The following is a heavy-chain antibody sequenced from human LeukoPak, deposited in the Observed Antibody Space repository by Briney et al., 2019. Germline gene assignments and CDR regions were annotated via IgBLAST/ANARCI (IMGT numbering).Heavy chain of an antibody. D-gene: IGHD4-17*01. Sequence: GGSLRPSCAASGFTFTSYAMTWVRQAPGKGLEWVSVIGGSGGSTYDADSVGGRFTISRDNSKNTLYLEMNSLRADDTAVYFCARDRYGDYSSDYWGQGTLVTVSS. CDR2: IGGSGGST. V-gene: IGHV3-23*01. CDR3: ARDRYGDYSSDY. CDR1: GFTFTSYA. J-gene: IGHJ4*02.